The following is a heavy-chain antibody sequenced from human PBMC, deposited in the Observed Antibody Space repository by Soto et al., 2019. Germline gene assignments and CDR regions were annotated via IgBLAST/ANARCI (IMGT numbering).Heavy chain of an antibody. CDR3: AGAKVLNWFDP. Sequence: SETLSLTCTVSGGSVSSGSYYWSWIRQPPGKGLEWIGYIYYSGSTNYNPSLKGRVTISVDTSKNQFSLKLSSVTAADTAVYYCAGAKVLNWFDPWGQGTLVTVSS. CDR2: IYYSGST. CDR1: GGSVSSGSYY. V-gene: IGHV4-61*01. J-gene: IGHJ5*02.